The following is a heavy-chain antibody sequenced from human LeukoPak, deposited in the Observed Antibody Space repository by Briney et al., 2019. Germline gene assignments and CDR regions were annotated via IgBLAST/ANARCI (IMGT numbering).Heavy chain of an antibody. J-gene: IGHJ6*04. CDR1: GGSVSSGSYY. CDR2: IYYSGST. V-gene: IGHV4-61*01. Sequence: SETLSLTCTVSGGSVSSGSYYWSWIRQPPGKGLEWIGYIYYSGSTNYNPSLKSRVTISVDTSKNQFSLKLSSVTAADTAVYYCARDRAIAAAGYYYYYGMDVWGKGTTVTVSS. D-gene: IGHD6-13*01. CDR3: ARDRAIAAAGYYYYYGMDV.